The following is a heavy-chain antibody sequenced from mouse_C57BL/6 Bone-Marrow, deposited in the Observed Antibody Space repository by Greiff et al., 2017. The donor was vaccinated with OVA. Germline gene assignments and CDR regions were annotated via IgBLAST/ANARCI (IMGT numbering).Heavy chain of an antibody. J-gene: IGHJ1*03. Sequence: VHLVESGPGLVAPSQSLSITCTVSGFSLTSYGVHWVRQPPGKGLEWLVVIWSDGSTTYNSALKSRLSISKDNSKSQVFLKMNSLQTDDTAMYYCARHHGSSYDWYFDVWGTGTTVTVSS. CDR2: IWSDGST. V-gene: IGHV2-6-1*01. CDR3: ARHHGSSYDWYFDV. D-gene: IGHD1-1*01. CDR1: GFSLTSYG.